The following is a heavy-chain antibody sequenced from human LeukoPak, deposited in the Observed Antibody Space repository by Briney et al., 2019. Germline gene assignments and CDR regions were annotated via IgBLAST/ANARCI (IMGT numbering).Heavy chain of an antibody. Sequence: GGSLRLSCAASGFTVSSNYMSWVRQAPGKGLEWVSVIYSGGSTYYADSVKGRFTISRDNSKNTLYLQMNSLRAEDAAVYYCARDGIAGRFGEYSDYWGQGTLVTVSS. CDR3: ARDGIAGRFGEYSDY. CDR2: IYSGGST. V-gene: IGHV3-66*02. CDR1: GFTVSSNY. D-gene: IGHD3-10*01. J-gene: IGHJ4*02.